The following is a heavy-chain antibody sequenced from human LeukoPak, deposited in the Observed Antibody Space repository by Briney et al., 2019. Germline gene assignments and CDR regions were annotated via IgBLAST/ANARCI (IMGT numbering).Heavy chain of an antibody. J-gene: IGHJ4*02. Sequence: TLSLTCTVSGGSISSGSYYWSWIRQPAGKGLEWIGRIYTSGSTNYNPSLKSRVTISVDTSKNQFSLKLSSVTAADTAVYYCARGSGSSWYYFDYWGQGTLVTVSS. V-gene: IGHV4-61*02. CDR2: IYTSGST. D-gene: IGHD6-13*01. CDR1: GGSISSGSYY. CDR3: ARGSGSSWYYFDY.